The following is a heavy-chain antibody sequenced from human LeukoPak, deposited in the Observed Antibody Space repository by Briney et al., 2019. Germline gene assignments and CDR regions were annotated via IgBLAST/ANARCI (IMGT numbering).Heavy chain of an antibody. Sequence: SETLSLTCTVSGVSMSAYQWSWVRQPPEKGLEWIGCINTKGETSYNPSLKSRVTTSVDTSKSQLSLRLTSVTAADTAVYYCATSNDAKIAPFDHWGQGAPVTVSS. CDR1: GVSMSAYQ. J-gene: IGHJ4*02. D-gene: IGHD2-21*01. CDR2: INTKGET. CDR3: ATSNDAKIAPFDH. V-gene: IGHV4-4*09.